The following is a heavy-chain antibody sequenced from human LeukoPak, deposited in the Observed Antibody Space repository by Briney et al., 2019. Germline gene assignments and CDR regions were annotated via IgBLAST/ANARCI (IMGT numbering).Heavy chain of an antibody. J-gene: IGHJ4*02. CDR3: ARVGAIHN. CDR1: GFTFSSHW. D-gene: IGHD1-26*01. V-gene: IGHV3-74*01. CDR2: IKSDGSSV. Sequence: GGSLRLPCAASGFTFSSHWVHWVRQTPGKGLVWVSRIKSDGSSVDYADSVKGRFTISRDNAKNTLYLQMNSLRAEDTAVYYCARVGAIHNWGQGTLVTVSS.